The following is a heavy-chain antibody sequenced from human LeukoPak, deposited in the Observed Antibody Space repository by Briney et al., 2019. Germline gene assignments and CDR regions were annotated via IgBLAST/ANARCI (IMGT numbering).Heavy chain of an antibody. Sequence: GGSLRLSCAASGFTFGTYAMTWVRQAPGKGLEWVSTISGSGGNTYYADSVKGRFTISRDNSKNTLYLQMNSLRAEDMAVYFCAKDTRSYGDYHYFDNWGQGTRVTVSS. CDR1: GFTFGTYA. CDR2: ISGSGGNT. J-gene: IGHJ4*02. CDR3: AKDTRSYGDYHYFDN. D-gene: IGHD4-17*01. V-gene: IGHV3-23*01.